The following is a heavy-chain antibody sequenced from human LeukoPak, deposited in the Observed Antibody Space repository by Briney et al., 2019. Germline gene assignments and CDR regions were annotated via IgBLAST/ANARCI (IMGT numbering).Heavy chain of an antibody. V-gene: IGHV1-2*02. D-gene: IGHD4-11*01. Sequence: ASVTVSCKASGYTFTGYYMHWVRQAPGQGVEWMGWINPNSGGTNYAQKFQGRVTMTRDTSISTAYMELSRLRSDDTAVYYCARSGGDYSADNWFDPWGQGTLVTVSS. J-gene: IGHJ5*02. CDR1: GYTFTGYY. CDR3: ARSGGDYSADNWFDP. CDR2: INPNSGGT.